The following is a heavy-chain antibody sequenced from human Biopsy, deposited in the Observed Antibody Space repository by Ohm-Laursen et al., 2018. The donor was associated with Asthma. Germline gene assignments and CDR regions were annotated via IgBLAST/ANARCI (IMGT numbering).Heavy chain of an antibody. CDR2: IYYSGTT. V-gene: IGHV4-39*01. CDR1: GGYMRSGNYY. Sequence: TLSLTCSLPSGSGGYMRSGNYYWGWIRQPPGKGLEWIGSIYYSGTTYYNPSLEFRVTVSANTSKNRFSIKLTSVTAADTAVYYCVRESSSWHHGPFHYYYGLDVWGQGTTATVSS. D-gene: IGHD6-13*01. CDR3: VRESSSWHHGPFHYYYGLDV. J-gene: IGHJ6*02.